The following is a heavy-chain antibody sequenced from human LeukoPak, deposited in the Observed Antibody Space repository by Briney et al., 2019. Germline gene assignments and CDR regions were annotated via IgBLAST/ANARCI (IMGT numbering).Heavy chain of an antibody. D-gene: IGHD3-3*01. J-gene: IGHJ4*02. V-gene: IGHV3-23*01. CDR2: ISGSGGST. Sequence: PGGSLRLSCAASGFTFSSYAMSWVRQAPGKGLEWVSAISGSGGSTYYADSVKGRFTISRDNSKNTLYLQMNSLRAEDTAVYYCADQGPSGPTPNYFGYWGQGTLVTVSS. CDR1: GFTFSSYA. CDR3: ADQGPSGPTPNYFGY.